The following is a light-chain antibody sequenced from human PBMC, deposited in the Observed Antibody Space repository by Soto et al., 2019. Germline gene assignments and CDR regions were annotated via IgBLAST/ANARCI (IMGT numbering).Light chain of an antibody. Sequence: DIQMTQSPSSLSASVGDRVTISCRASQTISTFLNWYQQKPGTAPRLLTYRASSVNSGVPPRFSGSGSGRDFTLTISSLRPEDIATYFCQQSYSSPPWTFGQGTKVDIK. V-gene: IGKV1-39*01. CDR3: QQSYSSPPWT. CDR2: RAS. J-gene: IGKJ1*01. CDR1: QTISTF.